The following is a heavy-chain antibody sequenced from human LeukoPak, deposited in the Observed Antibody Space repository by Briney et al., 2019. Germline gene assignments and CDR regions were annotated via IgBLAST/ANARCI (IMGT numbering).Heavy chain of an antibody. V-gene: IGHV4-34*01. CDR1: GGSFSGYY. J-gene: IGHJ4*02. CDR2: INHSGST. D-gene: IGHD3-10*01. Sequence: PSETLSLTCAAYGGSFSGYYWSWIRQPPGKGLEWIGEINHSGSTNYNPSLKSRVTISVDTSKNQFSLKLSSVTAADTAVYYCARGDMVRGVFDYWGQGTLVTVSS. CDR3: ARGDMVRGVFDY.